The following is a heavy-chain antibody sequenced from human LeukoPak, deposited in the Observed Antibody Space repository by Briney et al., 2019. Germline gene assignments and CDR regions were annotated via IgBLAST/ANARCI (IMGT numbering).Heavy chain of an antibody. CDR2: IWYDGSNK. CDR1: GFTFSSYG. D-gene: IGHD3-9*01. CDR3: ARDPRILTGYYKGGWFDP. Sequence: GGSLRLPCAASGFTFSSYGMHWVRQAPGKGLEWVAVIWYDGSNKYYADSVKGRFTISRDNSKNTLYLQMNSLRAEDTAVYYCARDPRILTGYYKGGWFDPWGQGTLVTVSS. V-gene: IGHV3-33*01. J-gene: IGHJ5*02.